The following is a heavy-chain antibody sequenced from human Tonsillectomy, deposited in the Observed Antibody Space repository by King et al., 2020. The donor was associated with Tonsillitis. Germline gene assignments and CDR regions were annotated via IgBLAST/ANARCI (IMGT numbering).Heavy chain of an antibody. D-gene: IGHD4-17*01. CDR2: IYKSGST. J-gene: IGHJ4*02. CDR3: VCLYGDYVSGHYYFDY. Sequence: QLQESGPGLVKPSETLSLTCTVSGDSISSYSWSWIRQPPGKGLEWIGYIYKSGSTNYNPSLKSRVTISVDTPTNQFSLNLYSVTVSDTAVYYCVCLYGDYVSGHYYFDYWGQGPLVTVSS. V-gene: IGHV4-59*01. CDR1: GDSISSYS.